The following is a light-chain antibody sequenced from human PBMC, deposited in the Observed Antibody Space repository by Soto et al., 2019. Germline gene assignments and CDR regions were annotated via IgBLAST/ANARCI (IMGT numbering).Light chain of an antibody. J-gene: IGKJ1*01. CDR3: QQYYSFPRT. CDR1: QDIGTW. Sequence: IHMTHAPSTLSASFGDIVTITFRASQDIGTWLAWYQQKPGKAPELLIYAASTLQSGVPSRFSGSGSGTDFTLTISCLQSEDFATYYCQQYYSFPRTFGQGTKVDIK. CDR2: AAS. V-gene: IGKV1-8*01.